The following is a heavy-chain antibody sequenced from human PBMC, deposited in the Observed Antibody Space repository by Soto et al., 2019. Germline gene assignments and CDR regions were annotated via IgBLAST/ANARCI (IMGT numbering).Heavy chain of an antibody. J-gene: IGHJ6*02. CDR2: IIPIFGTA. D-gene: IGHD2-2*02. CDR1: GGTFSSYA. V-gene: IGHV1-69*13. CDR3: AIGGYCSSTSCYTRPHYYYYGMDV. Sequence: ASVKVSCKASGGTFSSYAISWVRQSAGQGLEWMEGIIPIFGTANYAQKFQGRVTITADESTSTAYMELSSLRSEDTAVYYCAIGGYCSSTSCYTRPHYYYYGMDVWGQGTTVTVSS.